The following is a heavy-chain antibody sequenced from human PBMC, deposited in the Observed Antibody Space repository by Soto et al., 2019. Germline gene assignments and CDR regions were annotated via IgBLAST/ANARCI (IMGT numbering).Heavy chain of an antibody. J-gene: IGHJ3*02. CDR3: AKDRLWFGDHAFDI. CDR2: ISGSGVST. Sequence: GGPLRLYSATSRFTFSSDPMSWFRQSPGKGLEWVSAISGSGVSTYYADSVKGRFTISRDNSKNTLYLQMNSLRAEDTAVYYCAKDRLWFGDHAFDIWGQGKMVTVSS. D-gene: IGHD3-10*01. CDR1: RFTFSSDP. V-gene: IGHV3-23*01.